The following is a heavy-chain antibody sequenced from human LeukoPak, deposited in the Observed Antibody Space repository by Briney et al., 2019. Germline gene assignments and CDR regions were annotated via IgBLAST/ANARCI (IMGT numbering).Heavy chain of an antibody. CDR2: ISYDGSNK. J-gene: IGHJ5*02. D-gene: IGHD3-9*01. V-gene: IGHV3-30*01. CDR3: ARMAGGRRYFDWLLLDPNWFDP. CDR1: GFTFSSYA. Sequence: GGSLRLSCAASGFTFSSYAMHWVRQAPGKGLEWVAVISYDGSNKYYADSVKGRSTISRDNSKNTLYLQMNSLRAEDTAVYYCARMAGGRRYFDWLLLDPNWFDPWGQGTLVTVSS.